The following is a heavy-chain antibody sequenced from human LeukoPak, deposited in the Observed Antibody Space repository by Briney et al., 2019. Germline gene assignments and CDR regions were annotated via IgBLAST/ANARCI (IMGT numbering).Heavy chain of an antibody. Sequence: ASVKVSCKASGYTFTGYYMHWVRQAPGQGLEWMGWINPNSGGTNYAQKFLGRVTMTRDTSISTAYMELSRLRSDDTAVYYCASPRGGDGNFYGMDVWGQGTTVTVSS. D-gene: IGHD2-21*01. V-gene: IGHV1-2*02. J-gene: IGHJ6*02. CDR2: INPNSGGT. CDR3: ASPRGGDGNFYGMDV. CDR1: GYTFTGYY.